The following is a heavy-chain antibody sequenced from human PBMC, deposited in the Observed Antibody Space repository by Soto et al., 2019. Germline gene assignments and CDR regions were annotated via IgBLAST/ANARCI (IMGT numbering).Heavy chain of an antibody. Sequence: QVQLQESGPGLVKPSQTLSLTCTVSGGSISSGGYYWSWIRQHPGKGLEWIGYIYYSGSTYYNPSLKSRVTISVDTSKDQSTLKLSSVTAADTAVYYCARESTVTKTPYYYYYYMDVWGKGTTVTVSS. D-gene: IGHD4-17*01. CDR1: GGSISSGGYY. CDR3: ARESTVTKTPYYYYYYMDV. J-gene: IGHJ6*03. CDR2: IYYSGST. V-gene: IGHV4-31*03.